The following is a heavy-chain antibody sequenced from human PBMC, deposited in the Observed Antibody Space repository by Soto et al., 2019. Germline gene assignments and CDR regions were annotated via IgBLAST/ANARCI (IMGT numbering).Heavy chain of an antibody. CDR1: GFTFDDYA. CDR2: ISWNSGSI. Sequence: EVQLVESGGGLVQPGRSLRLSCAASGFTFDDYAMHWVRQAPGKGLEWVSGISWNSGSIGYADSVKGRFTISRDNAKNSLYLQMNSVRAEDTALYYCAKDKGRGYSGYDDYYYYYGMDVWGQGTTVTVSS. J-gene: IGHJ6*02. V-gene: IGHV3-9*01. D-gene: IGHD5-12*01. CDR3: AKDKGRGYSGYDDYYYYYGMDV.